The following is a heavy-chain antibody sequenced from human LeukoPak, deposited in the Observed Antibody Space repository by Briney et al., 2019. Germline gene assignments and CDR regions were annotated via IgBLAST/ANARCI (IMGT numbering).Heavy chain of an antibody. J-gene: IGHJ3*02. V-gene: IGHV3-21*01. CDR2: ISSSSSYI. Sequence: GGSLRLSCAPSGFTFSSYSMNWVRQAPGKGLEWVSSISSSSSYIYYADSVKGRFTISRDNAKNSLYLQMNSLRAEDTAVYYCARERVPAATLDAFDIWGQGTMVTVSS. CDR3: ARERVPAATLDAFDI. D-gene: IGHD2-2*01. CDR1: GFTFSSYS.